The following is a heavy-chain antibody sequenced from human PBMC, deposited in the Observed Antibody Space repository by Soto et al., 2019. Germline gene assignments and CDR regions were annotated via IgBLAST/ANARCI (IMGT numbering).Heavy chain of an antibody. CDR3: ASEFCSGGSCYARIFDY. CDR1: GFAFDTYA. V-gene: IGHV3-21*04. CDR2: ISSGSDYL. D-gene: IGHD2-15*01. J-gene: IGHJ4*02. Sequence: GGSLRLSCVSFGFAFDTYAIHCVRQPPGQWLECVAFISSGSDYLYYADSVKGRFTISRDNAKTSLYLQMNSLTEDDTALYYCASEFCSGGSCYARIFDYWGQGSLVTV.